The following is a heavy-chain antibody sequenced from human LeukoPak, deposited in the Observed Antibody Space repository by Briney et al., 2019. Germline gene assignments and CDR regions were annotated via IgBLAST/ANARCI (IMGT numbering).Heavy chain of an antibody. CDR1: GGSISSSSYY. V-gene: IGHV4-39*01. Sequence: SETLSLTCTVSGGSISSSSYYWGWIRQPPGKGLEWIGSIYYSGSTYYNPSLKSRVTISVDTSKNQFSLKLSSVTAADTAVYYCARQKKNCSGGSCLNFDYWGHGTLVTVSS. D-gene: IGHD2-15*01. CDR2: IYYSGST. CDR3: ARQKKNCSGGSCLNFDY. J-gene: IGHJ4*01.